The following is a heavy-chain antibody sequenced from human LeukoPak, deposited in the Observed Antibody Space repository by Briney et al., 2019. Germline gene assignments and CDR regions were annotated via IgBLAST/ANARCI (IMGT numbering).Heavy chain of an antibody. J-gene: IGHJ5*02. CDR1: GLTFDDYA. CDR2: ISWNSGSI. CDR3: AKAYSYGYFGPWFDP. Sequence: GGSLRLSCAASGLTFDDYAMHWVRQAPGKGLEWVSGISWNSGSIGYADSVKGRSTISRDNAKNSLYLQMNSLRAEDTALYYCAKAYSYGYFGPWFDPWGQGTLVTVSS. D-gene: IGHD5-18*01. V-gene: IGHV3-9*01.